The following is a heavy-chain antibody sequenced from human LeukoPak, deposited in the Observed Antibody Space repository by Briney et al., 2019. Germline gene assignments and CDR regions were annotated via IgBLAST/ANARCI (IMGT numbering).Heavy chain of an antibody. CDR1: GYTLTELS. J-gene: IGHJ4*02. V-gene: IGHV1-24*01. Sequence: ASVKVSCKVSGYTLTELSMHWVRQAPGKGLEWMGGFDPEDGETIYAQKFQGRVTMTEDTSTDTAYMELSSLRSEDTAVYYCARQSRVYGSGSYPSYYFDYWGQGTLVTVSS. CDR2: FDPEDGET. CDR3: ARQSRVYGSGSYPSYYFDY. D-gene: IGHD3-10*01.